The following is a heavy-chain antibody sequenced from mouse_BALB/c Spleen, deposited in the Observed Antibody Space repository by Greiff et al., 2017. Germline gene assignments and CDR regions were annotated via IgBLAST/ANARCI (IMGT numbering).Heavy chain of an antibody. CDR3: ARSGDYDGFAY. V-gene: IGHV3-2*02. CDR2: ISSSGST. Sequence: ESGPGLVKPSQSLSLTCTVTGYSITSDYAWNWIRQFPGNKLEWLGYISSSGSTSYNPSLKSRISITRDKSKNQFFLQLNSVTTEDTATYYCARSGDYDGFAYGGQGTLVTVSA. D-gene: IGHD2-4*01. CDR1: GYSITSDYA. J-gene: IGHJ3*01.